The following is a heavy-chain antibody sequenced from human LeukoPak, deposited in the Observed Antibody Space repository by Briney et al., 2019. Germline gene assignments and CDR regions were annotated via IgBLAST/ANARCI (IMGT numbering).Heavy chain of an antibody. V-gene: IGHV5-51*01. CDR1: GYSFTSYW. CDR2: IYPGDSDT. D-gene: IGHD1-26*01. J-gene: IGHJ4*02. CDR3: ASPASLVGATGGGFDFDY. Sequence: GESLKISCKGSGYSFTSYWIGWVRQMPGKGLEWMGIIYPGDSDTRYSPSFQGQVTISADKSISTAYLQWSSLKASDTAMYYCASPASLVGATGGGFDFDYWGQGTLVTVSS.